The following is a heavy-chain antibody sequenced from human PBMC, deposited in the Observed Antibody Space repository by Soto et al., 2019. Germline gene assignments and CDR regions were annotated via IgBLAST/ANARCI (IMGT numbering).Heavy chain of an antibody. CDR1: GYTFNTYD. D-gene: IGHD6-25*01. CDR3: ARRKERSGPHYFDY. J-gene: IGHJ4*02. CDR2: MNLYNGNT. V-gene: IGHV1-8*01. Sequence: GASVKVSCKASGYTFNTYDIYWMRQATGQGLEWMGWMNLYNGNTGYAQKFQGRVTVTRNTSISTVYMELSGLRRDDTAVYYCARRKERSGPHYFDYWGQGSQVTVSS.